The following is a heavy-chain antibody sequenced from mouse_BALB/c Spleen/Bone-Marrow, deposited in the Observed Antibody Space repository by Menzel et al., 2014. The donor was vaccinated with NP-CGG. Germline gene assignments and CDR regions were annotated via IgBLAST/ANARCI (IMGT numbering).Heavy chain of an antibody. D-gene: IGHD1-1*01. V-gene: IGHV14-3*02. CDR3: ASYVYGYYFYY. CDR2: IDPANVNT. CDR1: GFNIKDTY. Sequence: VQLQQSGAELVKPGASVKLSCTASGFNIKDTYMHWVKQRPEQGLEWIGRIDPANVNTKYDPKFQGKATITADTSSNPAYLQLSRLPSEATSVYYCASYVYGYYFYYWARGPSLTVSS. J-gene: IGHJ2*02.